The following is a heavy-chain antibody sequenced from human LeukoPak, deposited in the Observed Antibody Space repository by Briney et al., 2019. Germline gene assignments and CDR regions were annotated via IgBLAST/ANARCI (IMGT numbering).Heavy chain of an antibody. CDR2: IYYSGST. J-gene: IGHJ4*02. V-gene: IGHV4-39*01. CDR1: GGSISSSSYY. CDR3: ARARYFDWLLPDY. Sequence: SETLSLTCTVSGGSISSSSYYWGWIRQPPGKGLEWIRSIYYSGSTYYNPSLKSRVTISVDTSKNQFSLKLSSVTAADTAVYYCARARYFDWLLPDYWGQGTLVTVSS. D-gene: IGHD3-9*01.